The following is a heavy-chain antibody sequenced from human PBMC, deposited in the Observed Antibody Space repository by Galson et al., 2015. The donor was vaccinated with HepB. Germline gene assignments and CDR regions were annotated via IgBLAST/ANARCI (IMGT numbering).Heavy chain of an antibody. CDR1: GFSFSSYA. J-gene: IGHJ2*01. V-gene: IGHV3-30*04. D-gene: IGHD1-26*01. CDR3: ARDRMGLPLYLFDL. Sequence: SLRLSCAASGFSFSSYAMHWVRQTPARGLEWVAAMTYDGGHQSYAESVKGRFTVSRDNSRNTLFLQMNSLRPDDSAVYYCARDRMGLPLYLFDLGGGCPLVTVSS. CDR2: MTYDGGHQ.